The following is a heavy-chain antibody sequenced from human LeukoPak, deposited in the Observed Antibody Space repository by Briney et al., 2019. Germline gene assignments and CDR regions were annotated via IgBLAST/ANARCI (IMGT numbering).Heavy chain of an antibody. CDR3: AREGIYCVNGVCYLDY. CDR2: ISWNGGNT. CDR1: GFKFDDYG. Sequence: PGGSLRLSCAASGFKFDDYGMSWVRQAPGKGLEWVSGISWNGGNTGYADSVKGRFTISRDSAKNSLFLQVNSLRADDTAFYYCAREGIYCVNGVCYLDYWGQGTLVTVSS. J-gene: IGHJ4*02. D-gene: IGHD2-8*01. V-gene: IGHV3-20*04.